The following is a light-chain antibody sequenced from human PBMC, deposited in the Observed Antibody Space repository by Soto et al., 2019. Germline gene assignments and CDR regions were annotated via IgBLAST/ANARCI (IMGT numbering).Light chain of an antibody. V-gene: IGKV4-1*01. Sequence: GMTQSPETLAAALDERATITDXSTQRVLYTSNQKNYLEGYQQQPGQTPKXXXSWXSTRESGVPDRCSGSGSGTDFTRTISSLQAEDVALYYCQQYDITPKTFGQGTMVDIK. J-gene: IGKJ1*01. CDR3: QQYDITPKT. CDR2: WXS. CDR1: QRVLYTSNQKNY.